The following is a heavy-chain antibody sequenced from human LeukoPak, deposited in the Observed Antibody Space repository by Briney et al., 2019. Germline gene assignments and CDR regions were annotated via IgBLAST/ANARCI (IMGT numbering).Heavy chain of an antibody. D-gene: IGHD2-8*01. Sequence: GASVKVSCKASGGAFSSYAISWVRQAPGQGLEWMGIINPSGGSTSYAQKFQGRVTMTRDMSTSTVYMELSSLRSEDTAVYYCARGGVLMVYAIRMNYFDYWGQGTLVTVSS. J-gene: IGHJ4*02. CDR1: GGAFSSYA. V-gene: IGHV1-46*01. CDR3: ARGGVLMVYAIRMNYFDY. CDR2: INPSGGST.